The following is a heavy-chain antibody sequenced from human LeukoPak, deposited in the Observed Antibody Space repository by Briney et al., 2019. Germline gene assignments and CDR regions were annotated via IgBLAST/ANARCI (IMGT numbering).Heavy chain of an antibody. J-gene: IGHJ4*02. V-gene: IGHV3-66*01. CDR2: IYSGGST. CDR1: GFTVSSNY. CDR3: ASTKGPVPAANDY. D-gene: IGHD2-2*01. Sequence: GGSLRLSCAASGFTVSSNYMSWVRQAPGKGLEWVSVIYSGGSTYYADSVKGRFTISRDNAKNSLYLQMNSLRAEDTAVYYCASTKGPVPAANDYWGQGTLVTVSS.